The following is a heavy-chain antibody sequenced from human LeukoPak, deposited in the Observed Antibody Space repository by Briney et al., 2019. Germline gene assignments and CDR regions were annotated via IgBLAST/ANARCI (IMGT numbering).Heavy chain of an antibody. J-gene: IGHJ4*02. CDR1: GFTFSSYG. D-gene: IGHD1-26*01. CDR3: AKDSHWDLTGGLLDY. Sequence: GRSLRLSCAASGFTFSSYGMHWVRQAPGKGLEWVAVLWYDGNNKYYADSVEGRFTISRDNSKNTLYLQMNSLRAEDTAVYYCAKDSHWDLTGGLLDYWGQGTLVTVSS. V-gene: IGHV3-33*06. CDR2: LWYDGNNK.